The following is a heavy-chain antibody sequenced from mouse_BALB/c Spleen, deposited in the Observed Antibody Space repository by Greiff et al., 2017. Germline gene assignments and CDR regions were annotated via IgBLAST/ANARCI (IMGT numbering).Heavy chain of an antibody. CDR1: GYSITSGYY. J-gene: IGHJ1*01. CDR3: ARLLDWYFDV. D-gene: IGHD1-2*01. CDR2: ISYDGSN. Sequence: EVKLQESGPGLVKPSQSLSLTCSVTGYSITSGYYWNWIRQFPGNKLEWMGYISYDGSNNYNPSLKNRISITRDTSKNQFFLKLNSVTTEDTATYYCARLLDWYFDVWGAGTTVTVSS. V-gene: IGHV3-6*02.